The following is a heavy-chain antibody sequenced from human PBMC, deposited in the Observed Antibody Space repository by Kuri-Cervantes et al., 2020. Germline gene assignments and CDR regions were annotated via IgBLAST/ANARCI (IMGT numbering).Heavy chain of an antibody. J-gene: IGHJ6*02. CDR1: GGSISSYY. CDR2: IYYSGST. CDR3: ARASVYDSSGHYYYGMDV. V-gene: IGHV4-39*07. Sequence: SETLSLTCTVSGGSISSYYWGWIRQPPGKGLEWIGSIYYSGSTYYNPSLKSRVTISVDTSKNQFSLKLSSVTAADTAVYYCARASVYDSSGHYYYGMDVWGQGTTVTVSS. D-gene: IGHD3-22*01.